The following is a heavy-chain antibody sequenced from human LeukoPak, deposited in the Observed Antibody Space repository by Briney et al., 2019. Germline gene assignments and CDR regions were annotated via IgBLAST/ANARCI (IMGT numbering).Heavy chain of an antibody. V-gene: IGHV3-48*04. CDR2: ISSSSRTR. CDR3: VRESIGFDY. Sequence: PGGSLRLPCAASGFNFSTYNVNWVRQAPGKGLDWVSYISSSSRTRYYADSVKGRFTISRDNAKDSLYLQMNSLRAEDTAAYYCVRESIGFDYWGQGTLVTVSS. D-gene: IGHD2-15*01. J-gene: IGHJ4*02. CDR1: GFNFSTYN.